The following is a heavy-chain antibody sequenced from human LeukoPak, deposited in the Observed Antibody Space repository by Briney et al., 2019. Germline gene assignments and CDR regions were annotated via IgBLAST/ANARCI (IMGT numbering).Heavy chain of an antibody. J-gene: IGHJ3*02. Sequence: ASVKVSCKASGYTFTSYDISWVRQAPGQGLEWMGLISAYNGNTNYAQKLQGRVTMTTDTSTSTAYMELRSLRSDDTAVYYCARDLVRMGYDFWSGYYTSDDAFDIWGQGTMVTVSS. CDR1: GYTFTSYD. CDR2: ISAYNGNT. D-gene: IGHD3-3*01. CDR3: ARDLVRMGYDFWSGYYTSDDAFDI. V-gene: IGHV1-18*04.